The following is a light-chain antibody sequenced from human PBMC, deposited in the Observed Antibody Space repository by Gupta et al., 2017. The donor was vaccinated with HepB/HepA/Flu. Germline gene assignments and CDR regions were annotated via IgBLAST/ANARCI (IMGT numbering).Light chain of an antibody. CDR3: IAYACNHIFV. V-gene: IGLV2-8*01. Sequence: SALTQPPSASGSPVQPVTISCTGTSSDVGRYNYVSRYQQHPGKAPTFMIYELTTRPSGVPDRFSGSKSGNTASLTVSGLQAEEEADYYCIAYACNHIFVFGTGTKVTVL. CDR2: ELT. J-gene: IGLJ1*01. CDR1: SSDVGRYNY.